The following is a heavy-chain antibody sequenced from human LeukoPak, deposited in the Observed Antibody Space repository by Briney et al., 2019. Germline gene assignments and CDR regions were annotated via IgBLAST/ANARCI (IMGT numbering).Heavy chain of an antibody. D-gene: IGHD4-17*01. V-gene: IGHV4-59*01. CDR1: GGSISSYY. Sequence: SETLSLTCTVSGGSISSYYWSWIRQPPGKGLEWIGYIYYSGSTKYNPSLKSRVTISGDTSKNQFSLKLSSVTAADTAVYYCARDGDYGAGFDLWGRGTLVTVSS. CDR2: IYYSGST. CDR3: ARDGDYGAGFDL. J-gene: IGHJ2*01.